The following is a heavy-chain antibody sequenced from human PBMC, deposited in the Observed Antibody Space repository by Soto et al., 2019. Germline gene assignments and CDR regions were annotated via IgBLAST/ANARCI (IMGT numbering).Heavy chain of an antibody. D-gene: IGHD1-26*01. CDR2: INPSIGTT. Sequence: QVQLVQSGAEVKKPGASVKVSCKASGYTFTSQNMHWVRQAPGQGLEWMGVINPSIGTTTYAQKFQGRVTMTSDTSTSPVYMEVSSLRSEDTAVYYCISTLGARFDYWGQGTLVTVSS. J-gene: IGHJ4*02. CDR1: GYTFTSQN. V-gene: IGHV1-46*03. CDR3: ISTLGARFDY.